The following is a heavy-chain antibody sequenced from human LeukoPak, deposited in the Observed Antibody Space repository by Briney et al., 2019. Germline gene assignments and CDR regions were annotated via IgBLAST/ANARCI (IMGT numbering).Heavy chain of an antibody. Sequence: AGGSLRLSCATSGFTFDDYAMHWVRQAPGKGLEWVSLISWDGGSTYYADSVKGRFTISRDNSKNTLYLQMNSLRAEDTAVYYCAKDRRYCGGDCGPPDAFDIWGQGTMVTVSS. CDR2: ISWDGGST. D-gene: IGHD2-21*02. CDR1: GFTFDDYA. J-gene: IGHJ3*02. V-gene: IGHV3-43D*03. CDR3: AKDRRYCGGDCGPPDAFDI.